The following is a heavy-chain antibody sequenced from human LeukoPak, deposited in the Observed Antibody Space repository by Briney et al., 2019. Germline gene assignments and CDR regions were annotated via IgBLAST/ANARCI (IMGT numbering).Heavy chain of an antibody. Sequence: GESLKISCKGSGYSFTSYWISWVRQMPGKGLEWMGRIDPSDSYTNHSPSFQGHVTISVDKSISTAYLQWSSLKTSDTAMYYCARIGYCSGGGCYGVDYWGQGTLVTVSS. V-gene: IGHV5-10-1*01. CDR3: ARIGYCSGGGCYGVDY. J-gene: IGHJ4*02. CDR1: GYSFTSYW. D-gene: IGHD2-15*01. CDR2: IDPSDSYT.